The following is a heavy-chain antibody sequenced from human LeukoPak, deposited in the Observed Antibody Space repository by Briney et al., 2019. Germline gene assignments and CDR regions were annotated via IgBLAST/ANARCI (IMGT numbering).Heavy chain of an antibody. J-gene: IGHJ6*02. D-gene: IGHD1-7*01. V-gene: IGHV4-59*01. CDR3: ARDNWNYGSSMDV. CDR2: IYYSGST. Sequence: SETLSLTCTVSGVSINSYYWSWIRQPPGKGLEWIGYIYYSGSTNYNPSLKSRVTISVDTSKNQFSLKLSSVTAADTAVYHCARDNWNYGSSMDVWGQGTTVTVSS. CDR1: GVSINSYY.